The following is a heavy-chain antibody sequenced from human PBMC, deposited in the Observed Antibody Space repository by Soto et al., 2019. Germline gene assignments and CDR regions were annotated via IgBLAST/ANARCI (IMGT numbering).Heavy chain of an antibody. J-gene: IGHJ5*02. Sequence: SETLSLTCTVSGASISRYYWSWIRQSPGKGLEWIGYIYHSGSTYYNPSLKSRVTISVDRSKNQFSLKLSSVTAADTAVYYCARERVGYCISTSCYNWFDPWGQGTLVTVSS. CDR3: ARERVGYCISTSCYNWFDP. CDR2: IYHSGST. V-gene: IGHV4-59*12. CDR1: GASISRYY. D-gene: IGHD2-2*01.